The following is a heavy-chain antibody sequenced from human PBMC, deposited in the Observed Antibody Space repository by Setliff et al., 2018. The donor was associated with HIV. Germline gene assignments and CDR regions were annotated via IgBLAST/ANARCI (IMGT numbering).Heavy chain of an antibody. CDR2: IHYSGSS. CDR1: GGSITGHY. CDR3: ARATVAIFGVVTAILHYFDY. V-gene: IGHV4-59*11. Sequence: KPSETLSLTCTVSGGSITGHYWSWIRQPPGKGLEWIGYIHYSGSSNYNPSLKSRVSISVDTSKKQVSLKLNSVTAADTAVYYCARATVAIFGVVTAILHYFDYWGQGTLVTVSS. D-gene: IGHD3-3*01. J-gene: IGHJ4*02.